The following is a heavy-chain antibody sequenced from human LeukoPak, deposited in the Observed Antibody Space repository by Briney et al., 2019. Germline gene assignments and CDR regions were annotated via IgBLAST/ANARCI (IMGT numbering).Heavy chain of an antibody. Sequence: ASVKVSCTASGYTFTSYYMHWVRQAPGQGLEWMGIINPSGGSTSYAQKFQGRVTMTRDTSTSTVYMELSSLRSEDTAVYYCARDRSRPTFLDYWGQGTLVTVSS. CDR1: GYTFTSYY. V-gene: IGHV1-46*01. CDR3: ARDRSRPTFLDY. D-gene: IGHD2-15*01. CDR2: INPSGGST. J-gene: IGHJ4*02.